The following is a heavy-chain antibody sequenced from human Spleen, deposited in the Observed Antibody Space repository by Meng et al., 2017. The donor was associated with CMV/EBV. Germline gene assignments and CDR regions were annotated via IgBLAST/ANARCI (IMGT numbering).Heavy chain of an antibody. CDR3: AKSRGYYVSWFDP. CDR1: GGSFSGYY. J-gene: IGHJ5*02. CDR2: INHSGST. Sequence: QGQLRQGVPGLLKPSETLSLTCAVYGGSFSGYYWSWIRQPPGKGLEWIGEINHSGSTNYNPSLKSRVTISVDTSKNQFSLKLSSVTAADTAVYYCAKSRGYYVSWFDPWGQGTLVTVSS. V-gene: IGHV4-34*01. D-gene: IGHD3-22*01.